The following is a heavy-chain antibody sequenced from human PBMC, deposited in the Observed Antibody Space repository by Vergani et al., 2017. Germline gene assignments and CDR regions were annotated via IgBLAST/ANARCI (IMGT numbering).Heavy chain of an antibody. CDR2: IYYSGST. Sequence: QVQLQESGPGLVKPSETLSLTCTVSGGSVSSGSYYWSWIRQPPGKGLEWIGYIYYSGSTNYNPSLKSRFTISVDTSKNQFSLKLSSVTAADTAVYYCARLMDCSGGSCYGEDWFDPWGQGTLVTVSS. V-gene: IGHV4-61*01. CDR3: ARLMDCSGGSCYGEDWFDP. J-gene: IGHJ5*02. D-gene: IGHD2-15*01. CDR1: GGSVSSGSYY.